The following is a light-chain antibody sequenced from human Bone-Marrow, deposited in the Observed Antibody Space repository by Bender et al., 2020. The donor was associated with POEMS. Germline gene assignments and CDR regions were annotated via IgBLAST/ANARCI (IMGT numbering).Light chain of an antibody. CDR3: SSYAGDYNLV. Sequence: QSALTQPPSVSGSPGQSVTISCTGTSRDVGGYNRVSWYQQAPGSAPRLIIYEVNNRPSGVPDRFSGSKSGNTASLTVSGLQAEDEADYYCSSYAGDYNLVFGGGTKLTVL. J-gene: IGLJ3*02. CDR2: EVN. V-gene: IGLV2-8*01. CDR1: SRDVGGYNR.